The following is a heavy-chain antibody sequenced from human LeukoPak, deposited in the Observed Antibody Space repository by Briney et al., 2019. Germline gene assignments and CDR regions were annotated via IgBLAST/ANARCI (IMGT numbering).Heavy chain of an antibody. CDR3: ARGSPSYAQWHFDL. J-gene: IGHJ2*01. CDR2: INPNSGGT. D-gene: IGHD2/OR15-2a*01. Sequence: GASVKVSCKASGYTFTSYAMHWVRQAPGQRLEWMGWINPNSGGTNYAQKFQGRVTMTRDTSISTAYMELSRLRSDDTAVYYCARGSPSYAQWHFDLWGRGTLVTVSS. V-gene: IGHV1-2*02. CDR1: GYTFTSYA.